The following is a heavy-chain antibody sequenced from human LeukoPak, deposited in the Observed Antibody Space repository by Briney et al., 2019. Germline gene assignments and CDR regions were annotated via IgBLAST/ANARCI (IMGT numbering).Heavy chain of an antibody. V-gene: IGHV3-74*01. CDR3: ARERDCSSTSCYLSGMDA. CDR1: GSYW. CDR2: INSDGSWT. D-gene: IGHD2-2*01. J-gene: IGHJ6*02. Sequence: GGSLRLSCAASGSYWMHWVRQAPGKGLVWVSHINSDGSWTSYADSVKGRFTISRDNSKNTLYLQMNSLRAEDTAVYYCARERDCSSTSCYLSGMDAWGQGTTVTVSS.